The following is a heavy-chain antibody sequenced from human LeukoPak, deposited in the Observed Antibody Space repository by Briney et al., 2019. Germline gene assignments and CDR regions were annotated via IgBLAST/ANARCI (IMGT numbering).Heavy chain of an antibody. CDR1: GFTFSSYS. Sequence: GGSLRLSCAASGFTFSSYSMNWVRQAPGKGLEWVSSISSSSSYIYYADSVKGRFTISRDNAKNSLYLQMNSLRAEDTAVYYCARVFGTYYYDSSGSIDYWGQGTLVTVSS. D-gene: IGHD3-22*01. J-gene: IGHJ4*02. CDR3: ARVFGTYYYDSSGSIDY. V-gene: IGHV3-21*01. CDR2: ISSSSSYI.